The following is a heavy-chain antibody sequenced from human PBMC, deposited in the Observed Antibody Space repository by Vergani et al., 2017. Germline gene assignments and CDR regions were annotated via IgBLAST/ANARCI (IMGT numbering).Heavy chain of an antibody. D-gene: IGHD2-21*02. CDR3: ARGPREGDVYYDYYKGWNV. Sequence: QVQLVESGGGLVKPGGSLRLSCAASGFTFSDYYMSWIRQAPGKGLEWVSYISSSSSYTNYADSVKGRFTISRDNAKNSLYLQMNSLRAEDTAWYYGARGPREGDVYYDYYKGWNVGGQGTTVTVSS. CDR1: GFTFSDYY. J-gene: IGHJ6*02. V-gene: IGHV3-11*05. CDR2: ISSSSSYT.